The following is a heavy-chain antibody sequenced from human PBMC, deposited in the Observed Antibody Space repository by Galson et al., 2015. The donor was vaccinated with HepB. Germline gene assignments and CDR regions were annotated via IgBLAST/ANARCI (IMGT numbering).Heavy chain of an antibody. CDR1: GGSISSGGYY. V-gene: IGHV4-31*03. CDR2: IYYSGST. Sequence: TLSLTCTVSGGSISSGGYYWSWIRQHPGKGLEWIGYIYYSGSTYYNPSLKSRVTISVDTSKNQFSLKLSSVTAADTAVYYCARARAGYCSSTSCYYYYYMDVWGTGTTVTVSS. D-gene: IGHD2-2*03. J-gene: IGHJ6*03. CDR3: ARARAGYCSSTSCYYYYYMDV.